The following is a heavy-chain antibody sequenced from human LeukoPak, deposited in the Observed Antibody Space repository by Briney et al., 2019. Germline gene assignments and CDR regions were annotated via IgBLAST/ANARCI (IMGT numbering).Heavy chain of an antibody. J-gene: IGHJ4*02. V-gene: IGHV3-15*01. CDR1: GFSFSNAW. CDR3: TGGSYAILDQ. CDR2: IKSKADGGTT. Sequence: GGSLRLSCAASGFSFSNAWMTWVRQAPGKGLEWVGHIKSKADGGTTDYAAPVKGRFTISRHDSQNTLFLQMNSLKTEDTAVYYCTGGSYAILDQWGQGTLVTVSS. D-gene: IGHD3-3*01.